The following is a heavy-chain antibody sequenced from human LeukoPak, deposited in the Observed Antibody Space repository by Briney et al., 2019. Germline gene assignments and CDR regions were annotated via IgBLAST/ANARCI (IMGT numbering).Heavy chain of an antibody. V-gene: IGHV3-15*01. CDR3: TTGMITFGGVLPA. CDR1: GFTFSNAW. CDR2: IKSKTDGGTT. J-gene: IGHJ5*02. D-gene: IGHD3-16*01. Sequence: MTGGSLRLSCAASGFTFSNAWMSWVRQAPGKGLEWVGRIKSKTDGGTTDYAAPVKGRFTISRDDSKNTLYLQMNSLKTEDTAVYYCTTGMITFGGVLPAWGQGTLVTVSS.